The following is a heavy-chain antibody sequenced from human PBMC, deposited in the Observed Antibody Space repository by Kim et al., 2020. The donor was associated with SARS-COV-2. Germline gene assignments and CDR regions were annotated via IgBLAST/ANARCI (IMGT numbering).Heavy chain of an antibody. CDR2: IDTSSRYL. Sequence: GGSLRLSCEASGFTFSRYSMNWVRQAPGKGLEWVSSIDTSSRYLYYGDSVKGRFTISRDNAMNSLSLQMTSLRAEDTAVYYCANEASDWDYGMDVWGQGTTVTVSS. J-gene: IGHJ6*02. CDR1: GFTFSRYS. CDR3: ANEASDWDYGMDV. D-gene: IGHD2-21*01. V-gene: IGHV3-21*01.